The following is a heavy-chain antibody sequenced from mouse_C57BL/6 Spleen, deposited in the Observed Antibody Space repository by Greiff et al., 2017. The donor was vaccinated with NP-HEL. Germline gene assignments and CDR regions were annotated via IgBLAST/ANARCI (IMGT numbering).Heavy chain of an antibody. CDR1: GYTFTIYD. CDR3: AREAYYYGSSYGY. J-gene: IGHJ2*01. V-gene: IGHV1-85*01. Sequence: VQLQQSGPELVKPGASVKLSCKASGYTFTIYDINWVKQRPGQGLEWIGWIYPRDGSTKYNEKFKGKATLTVDTSSSTAYMELHSLTSEDSAVYFCAREAYYYGSSYGYWGQGTTLTVSS. CDR2: IYPRDGST. D-gene: IGHD1-1*01.